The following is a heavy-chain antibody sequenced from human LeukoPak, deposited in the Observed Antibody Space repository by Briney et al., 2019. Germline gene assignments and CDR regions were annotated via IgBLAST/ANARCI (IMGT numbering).Heavy chain of an antibody. V-gene: IGHV1-2*02. Sequence: ASVKVSCKASGYTFTGYYMHWVRQAPGQGLEWMGWINPNSGGTNYAQKFQGRVTMTGDTSISTAYMELSRLRSDDTAVYYCASTGGSGSYFYYYYYYMDVWGKGTTVTVSS. CDR1: GYTFTGYY. J-gene: IGHJ6*03. CDR2: INPNSGGT. CDR3: ASTGGSGSYFYYYYYYMDV. D-gene: IGHD1-26*01.